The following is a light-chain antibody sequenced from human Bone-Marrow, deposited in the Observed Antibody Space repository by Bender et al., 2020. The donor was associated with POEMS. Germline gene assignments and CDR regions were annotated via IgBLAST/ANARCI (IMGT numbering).Light chain of an antibody. CDR1: SSNIGAGSD. Sequence: QSVLTQPPSVSGAPGQKVTISCTGSSSNIGAGSDVHWYQQVPGIAPKLLIYSNTYRPSGVPDRFSGSKSDNTASLTISGLQAEDEADYYCSSYTSSSTVVFGGGTKLTVL. V-gene: IGLV1-40*01. CDR3: SSYTSSSTVV. J-gene: IGLJ2*01. CDR2: SNT.